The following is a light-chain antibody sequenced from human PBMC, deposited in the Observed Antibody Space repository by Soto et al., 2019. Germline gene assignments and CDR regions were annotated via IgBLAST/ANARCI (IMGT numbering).Light chain of an antibody. V-gene: IGKV1-39*01. J-gene: IGKJ1*01. CDR2: AAS. CDR3: QQSYTAPWT. Sequence: DIQLTQSPSTLSASVGDRVTITCRASHIITNYLNWYHQKPGKAPQLLIYAASSLQSGVPSRFSGGGYGTEFTLTINSLQPEDFATYSCQQSYTAPWTFGQGTKV. CDR1: HIITNY.